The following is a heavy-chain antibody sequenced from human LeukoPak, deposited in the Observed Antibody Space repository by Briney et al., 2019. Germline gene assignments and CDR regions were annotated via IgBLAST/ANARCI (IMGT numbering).Heavy chain of an antibody. D-gene: IGHD2-21*01. J-gene: IGHJ6*02. CDR3: AKAPVWNYYYGLDV. CDR2: ISGSGGDT. Sequence: PGGSLRLSCAASGFTFRSYAIYWVRQAPGKGLEWVSGISGSGGDTYFADSVKGRFTISRDNSKNTVFLQMDSLRAEDTAVYYCAKAPVWNYYYGLDVWGQGTTVTVSS. V-gene: IGHV3-23*01. CDR1: GFTFRSYA.